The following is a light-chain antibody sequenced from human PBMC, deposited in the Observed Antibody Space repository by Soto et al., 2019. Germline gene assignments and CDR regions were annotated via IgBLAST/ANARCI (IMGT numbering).Light chain of an antibody. CDR2: KAS. Sequence: DIPMTQSPSTLSASVGDRVTITCRASQSISNWLAWYQQKPGKAPKVLISKASSLESGVPSRFSGSGSGTEFTLTISSLQPDDFATYYCQHYHSYPWTFGQGTKVEIK. V-gene: IGKV1-5*03. J-gene: IGKJ1*01. CDR1: QSISNW. CDR3: QHYHSYPWT.